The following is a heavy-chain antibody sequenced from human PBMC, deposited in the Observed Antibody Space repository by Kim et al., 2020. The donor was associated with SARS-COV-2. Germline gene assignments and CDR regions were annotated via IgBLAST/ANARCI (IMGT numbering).Heavy chain of an antibody. Sequence: YTDSVKGRFTISRDNAKNSLYLQMNSLRDEDTAVYYCARDLRRSYWYFDLWGRGTLVTVSS. J-gene: IGHJ2*01. CDR3: ARDLRRSYWYFDL. D-gene: IGHD5-12*01. V-gene: IGHV3-48*02.